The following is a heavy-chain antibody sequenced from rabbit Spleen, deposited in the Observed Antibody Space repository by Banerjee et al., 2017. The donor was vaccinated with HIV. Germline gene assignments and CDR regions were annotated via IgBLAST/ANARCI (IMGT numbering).Heavy chain of an antibody. CDR3: VRDQAGYAGFGPFYFNL. CDR2: IDPLFGST. J-gene: IGHJ4*01. Sequence: QEQLVESGGGLVQPEGSLTLTCKASGFDFSSYGVSWVRQPPGKGLEWIGYIDPLFGSTYYANWVNGRFSISRENTQNTVYLQVNSLTAADTATYFCVRDQAGYAGFGPFYFNLWGPGTLVTVS. D-gene: IGHD4-2*01. CDR1: GFDFSSYG. V-gene: IGHV1S47*01.